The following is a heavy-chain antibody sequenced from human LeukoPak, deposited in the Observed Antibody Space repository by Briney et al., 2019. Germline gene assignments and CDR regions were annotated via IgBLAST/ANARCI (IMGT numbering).Heavy chain of an antibody. J-gene: IGHJ4*02. CDR2: IIPIFGTA. CDR1: GYTFTSYY. V-gene: IGHV1-69*13. Sequence: GASVKVSCKASGYTFTSYYMHWVRQAPGQGLEWMGGIIPIFGTANYAQKFQGRVTITADESTSTAYMELSSLRSEDTAVYYCARLTYYYDSSGYSHLNWGQGTLVTVSS. CDR3: ARLTYYYDSSGYSHLN. D-gene: IGHD3-22*01.